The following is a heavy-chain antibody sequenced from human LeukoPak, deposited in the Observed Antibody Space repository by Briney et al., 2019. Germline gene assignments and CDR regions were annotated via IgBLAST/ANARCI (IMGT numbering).Heavy chain of an antibody. CDR2: IYYSGST. J-gene: IGHJ4*02. Sequence: SETLSLTCTVSGGSISSYYWSWIRQPPGKGLEWIGYIYYSGSTNYNPSPKSRVTISVDTSKNQFSLKLSSVTAADTAVYYCAISGFSYSSSWAYFDYWGQGTLVTVSS. D-gene: IGHD6-13*01. V-gene: IGHV4-59*01. CDR1: GGSISSYY. CDR3: AISGFSYSSSWAYFDY.